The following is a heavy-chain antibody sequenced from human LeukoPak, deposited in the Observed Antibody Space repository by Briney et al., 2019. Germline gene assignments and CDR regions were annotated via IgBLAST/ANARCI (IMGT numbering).Heavy chain of an antibody. CDR1: EFTFGAYV. D-gene: IGHD2-21*01. CDR2: INGNIGNI. J-gene: IGHJ6*02. V-gene: IGHV3-9*01. CDR3: AKDVCKDCGGRPYFYGMDV. Sequence: PGGSLRLSCAASEFTFGAYVMHWVRQAPGKGLEWVSGINGNIGNIAYADSVKGRFTISRDNAKNSLYLQMDSLRAEDPALYYCAKDVCKDCGGRPYFYGMDVWGQGTTVTVSS.